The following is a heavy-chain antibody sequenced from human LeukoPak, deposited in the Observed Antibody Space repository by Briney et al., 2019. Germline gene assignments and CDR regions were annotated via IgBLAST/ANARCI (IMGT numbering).Heavy chain of an antibody. Sequence: PGGSLRLSCTASGFTFSSYWMHWVRQAPGKGLVWVSRINSDGGSTSYADSVKGRFTISRDNSKNTLYLQMNSLRAEDTAVYYCAKDNSIAVAGYDYWGQGTLVTVSS. V-gene: IGHV3-74*01. J-gene: IGHJ4*02. CDR2: INSDGGST. CDR1: GFTFSSYW. D-gene: IGHD6-19*01. CDR3: AKDNSIAVAGYDY.